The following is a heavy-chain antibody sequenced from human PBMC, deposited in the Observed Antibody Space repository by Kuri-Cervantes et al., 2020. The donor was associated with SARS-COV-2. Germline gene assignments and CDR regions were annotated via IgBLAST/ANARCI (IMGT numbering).Heavy chain of an antibody. CDR2: IIPLFGTP. J-gene: IGHJ6*02. CDR1: GYTFTNDG. D-gene: IGHD3-16*01. CDR3: ACPDNRPALGGNYYYYYGMDV. V-gene: IGHV1-69*13. Sequence: SVKVSCKASGYTFTNDGINWVRQAPGQGLEWMGGIIPLFGTPDYAQKFEGRVTITADESSNTAYMELSSLTSEDTAVYFCACPDNRPALGGNYYYYYGMDVWGQGTTVTVSS.